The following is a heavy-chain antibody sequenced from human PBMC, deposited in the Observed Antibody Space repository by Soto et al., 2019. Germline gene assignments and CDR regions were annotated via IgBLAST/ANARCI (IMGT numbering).Heavy chain of an antibody. CDR3: ARHGYNYGGGYFDY. CDR2: IYSGGST. V-gene: IGHV3-66*04. J-gene: IGHJ4*02. D-gene: IGHD5-18*01. Sequence: EVQLVESGGGLVQPGGSLRLSCAASGVTVSSNYMSWVRQAPGKGLEWVSVIYSGGSTYYADSVKGRFTISRDNSKTTRYLHMHSLRAEDTAVYYCARHGYNYGGGYFDYWGQGTLVTVSS. CDR1: GVTVSSNY.